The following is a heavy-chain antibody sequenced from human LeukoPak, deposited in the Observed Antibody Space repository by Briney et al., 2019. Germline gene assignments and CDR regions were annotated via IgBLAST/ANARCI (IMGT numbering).Heavy chain of an antibody. D-gene: IGHD5-18*01. CDR1: GFTFSSYG. CDR3: TRVVDTNDAFDI. J-gene: IGHJ3*02. CDR2: IRSKAYGGTT. V-gene: IGHV3-49*04. Sequence: PGGSLRLSCAASGFTFSSYGMHWVRQAPGKGLEWVGFIRSKAYGGTTEYAASVKGRFTISRDDSKSIAYLQMNSLKTEDTAVYYCTRVVDTNDAFDIWGQGTMVTVSS.